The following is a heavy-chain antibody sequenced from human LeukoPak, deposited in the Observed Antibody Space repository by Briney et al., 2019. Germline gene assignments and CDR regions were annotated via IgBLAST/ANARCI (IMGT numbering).Heavy chain of an antibody. J-gene: IGHJ6*03. CDR3: ARDGATWAGGHYYYYYMDV. CDR2: IITIFGTA. Sequence: SVKVSCNAAAGTFSSYATRWVRQAAGQGREWMGAIITIFGTANYAQKFQGRVTITTDESTSTASTELSSLRSEDTAVYYCARDGATWAGGHYYYYYMDVWGKGTTVTVSS. D-gene: IGHD3-10*01. V-gene: IGHV1-69*05. CDR1: AGTFSSYA.